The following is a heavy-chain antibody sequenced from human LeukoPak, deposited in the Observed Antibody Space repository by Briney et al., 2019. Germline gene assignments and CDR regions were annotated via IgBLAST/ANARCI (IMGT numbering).Heavy chain of an antibody. CDR3: GSVIDY. J-gene: IGHJ4*02. CDR2: ISYDGTYE. Sequence: GGSLRLSCGASGFTFSNYAMQWVRQTAGKGLEWVATISYDGTYEYYADSVKGRFTISRDNSKNTVSLQMNSLRTEDTAVYYCGSVIDYWGQGTLVTVSS. D-gene: IGHD2/OR15-2a*01. CDR1: GFTFSNYA. V-gene: IGHV3-30*04.